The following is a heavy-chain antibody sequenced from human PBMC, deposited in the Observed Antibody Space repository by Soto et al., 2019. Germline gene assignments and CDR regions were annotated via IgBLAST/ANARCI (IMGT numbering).Heavy chain of an antibody. D-gene: IGHD3-16*02. CDR2: ISGSGGST. J-gene: IGHJ4*02. CDR3: AKDRAITFGGVIVIGYFDY. Sequence: PGGSLRLSCAASGFTFSGYAVSWVRQAPGKGLEWVSAISGSGGSTYYADSVKGRFTISRDNSKNTLYLQMNSLRAEDTAVYYCAKDRAITFGGVIVIGYFDYWGQGTLVTVSS. CDR1: GFTFSGYA. V-gene: IGHV3-23*01.